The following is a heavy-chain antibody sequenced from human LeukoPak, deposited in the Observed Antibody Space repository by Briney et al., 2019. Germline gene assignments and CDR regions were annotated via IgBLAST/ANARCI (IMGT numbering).Heavy chain of an antibody. CDR2: IYSTGST. CDR3: ARGRYSSGCDY. CDR1: GGSVGSGGHF. Sequence: ASETLSLTCAVSGGSVGSGGHFWSWIRQPPGKGLEWIGYIYSTGSTNYNPSLKSRITMSVDTSKNQFSLKLSSVTAADTAVYYCARGRYSSGCDYWGQGTLVTVSS. D-gene: IGHD6-19*01. V-gene: IGHV4-61*08. J-gene: IGHJ4*02.